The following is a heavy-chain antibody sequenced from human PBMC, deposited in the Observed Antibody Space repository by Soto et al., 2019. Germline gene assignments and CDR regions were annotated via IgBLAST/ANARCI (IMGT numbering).Heavy chain of an antibody. CDR1: GFSFSSYA. Sequence: PGGSLRLSSAASGFSFSSYAMSWVRQAPGKGLEWVSAISGSGGSTYYADSVKGRFTISRDNSKNTLYLQMNSLRAEDTAVYYCAKGGSSSWHSYYYYGMDVWGQGTTVTVSS. CDR3: AKGGSSSWHSYYYYGMDV. J-gene: IGHJ6*02. V-gene: IGHV3-23*01. D-gene: IGHD6-13*01. CDR2: ISGSGGST.